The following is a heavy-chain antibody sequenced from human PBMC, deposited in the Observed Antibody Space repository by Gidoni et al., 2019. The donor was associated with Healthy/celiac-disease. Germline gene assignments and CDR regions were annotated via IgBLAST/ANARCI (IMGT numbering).Heavy chain of an antibody. CDR2: IIPIFGTA. J-gene: IGHJ4*02. Sequence: QVQLVQSGAEVKKPGSSVKVSCKASGGTFSSYAISWVRQAPGQGLEWMGGIIPIFGTANYAQKFQGRVTITADKSTSTAYMELSSLRSEDTAVYYCATHARYCSSTSCYVLYYFDYWGQGTLVTVSS. CDR1: GGTFSSYA. D-gene: IGHD2-2*01. V-gene: IGHV1-69*06. CDR3: ATHARYCSSTSCYVLYYFDY.